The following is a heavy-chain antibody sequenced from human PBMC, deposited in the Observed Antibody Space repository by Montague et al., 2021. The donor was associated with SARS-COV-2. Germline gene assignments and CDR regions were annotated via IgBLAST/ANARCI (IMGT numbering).Heavy chain of an antibody. V-gene: IGHV4-4*02. CDR3: AGDADIDVFGSYFDD. J-gene: IGHJ4*02. D-gene: IGHD5-12*01. Sequence: SETLSLTCVVSGASVTSPNWWSWVRQAPGKGLEWIGEINHRGTINYNPSLKSRVTISVDKSKNNFFLRLSSVTAADTAIYFCAGDADIDVFGSYFDDWGQGTLVTVTS. CDR1: GASVTSPNW. CDR2: INHRGTI.